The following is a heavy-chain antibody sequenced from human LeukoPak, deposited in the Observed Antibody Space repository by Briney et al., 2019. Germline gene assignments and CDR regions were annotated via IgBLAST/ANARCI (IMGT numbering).Heavy chain of an antibody. CDR1: GFTFSSYW. CDR2: INSDGSST. Sequence: GGSLRLSCAASGFTFSSYWMHWVRQAPGKGPVWVSLINSDGSSTSYADSVKGRFTISRDNSKNTLYLQMNSLRAEDTAVYYCASQPGDSGWYYFDYWGQGTLVTVSS. J-gene: IGHJ4*02. D-gene: IGHD6-19*01. V-gene: IGHV3-74*01. CDR3: ASQPGDSGWYYFDY.